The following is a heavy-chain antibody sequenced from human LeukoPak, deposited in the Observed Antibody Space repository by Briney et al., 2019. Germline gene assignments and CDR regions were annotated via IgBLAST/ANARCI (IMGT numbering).Heavy chain of an antibody. D-gene: IGHD1-26*01. CDR3: AKEEDSESPGLDY. CDR2: IRYDGSDK. Sequence: PGGSLRLSCAASGFPFSSYGLHWVRQAPGKGLEWLAFIRYDGSDKYYGDSVKGRFTISRDNSKNIVFLQMSSLRPEDTAVYYFAKEEDSESPGLDYWGQGTHVTVS. CDR1: GFPFSSYG. J-gene: IGHJ4*02. V-gene: IGHV3-30*02.